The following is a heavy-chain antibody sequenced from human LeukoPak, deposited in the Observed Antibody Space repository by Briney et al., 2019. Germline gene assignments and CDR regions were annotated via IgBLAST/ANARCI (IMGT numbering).Heavy chain of an antibody. V-gene: IGHV1-2*02. D-gene: IGHD6-13*01. J-gene: IGHJ4*02. CDR2: INPNSGGT. CDR3: ARGPRRIAAAGTYYFDY. CDR1: GYTFTGYY. Sequence: ASVKVSCKASGYTFTGYYMHWVRQAPGQGLEWMGWINPNSGGTNYAQKFQGRVTMTRDTSISTAYMELSRLRSDDTAVYYCARGPRRIAAAGTYYFDYWGQGTLVTVSS.